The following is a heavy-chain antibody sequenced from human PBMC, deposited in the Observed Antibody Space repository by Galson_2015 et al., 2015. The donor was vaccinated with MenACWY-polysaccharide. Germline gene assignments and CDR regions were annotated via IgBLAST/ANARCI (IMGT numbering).Heavy chain of an antibody. Sequence: CAISGDSVSSNSAAWNWIRQSPLRGLEWLGRTYYRSKWYNDYAVSVKSRITINPDASKNQFSLQLNSVTPEDTAVYYCARAANLTTVTNNWFDPWGQGTLVTVSS. D-gene: IGHD4-11*01. CDR1: GDSVSSNSAA. J-gene: IGHJ5*02. CDR3: ARAANLTTVTNNWFDP. V-gene: IGHV6-1*01. CDR2: TYYRSKWYN.